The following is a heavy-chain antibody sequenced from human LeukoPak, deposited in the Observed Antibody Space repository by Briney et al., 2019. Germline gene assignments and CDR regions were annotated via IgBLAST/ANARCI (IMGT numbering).Heavy chain of an antibody. CDR3: AKPRAVGVNAFFDY. CDR1: GFTFSSYA. V-gene: IGHV3-23*01. CDR2: FSGSGGST. J-gene: IGHJ4*02. Sequence: GGSLRLSCAASGFTFSSYAMRWVRQAPGKGLEWVSSFSGSGGSTYYADSVKGRFTISRDNSKNTLYLQMNSLRAEDTAVYYCAKPRAVGVNAFFDYWGQGTLVTVSS.